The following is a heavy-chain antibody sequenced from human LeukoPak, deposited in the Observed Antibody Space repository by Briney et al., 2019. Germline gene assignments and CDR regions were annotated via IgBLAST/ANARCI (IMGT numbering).Heavy chain of an antibody. V-gene: IGHV1-18*04. J-gene: IGHJ4*02. Sequence: ASVKVSCKASGYTFTSYGISWVRQAPGQGLEWMGWISAYNGNTNYAQKLQGRITMTTDTSTSTAYMELRSLRSDDTAVYYCARGGGGHCSGTSCPTPDYWGQGTLVTVSS. D-gene: IGHD2-2*01. CDR1: GYTFTSYG. CDR2: ISAYNGNT. CDR3: ARGGGGHCSGTSCPTPDY.